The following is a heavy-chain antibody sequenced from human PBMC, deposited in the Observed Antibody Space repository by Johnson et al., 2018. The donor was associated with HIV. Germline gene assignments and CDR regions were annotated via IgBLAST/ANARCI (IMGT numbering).Heavy chain of an antibody. J-gene: IGHJ3*02. Sequence: QVQLVESGGGVVQPGRSLRLSCAASGFTFSGYIMHWVRQAPGKGLEWVALISFDGSNRYYADSVKARFTISRDNSKNTLYLQMNSLRAEDTAVYYCARDLYSGSYYDAFDIWGQGTMVTVSS. V-gene: IGHV3-30-3*01. CDR1: GFTFSGYI. CDR2: ISFDGSNR. D-gene: IGHD1-26*01. CDR3: ARDLYSGSYYDAFDI.